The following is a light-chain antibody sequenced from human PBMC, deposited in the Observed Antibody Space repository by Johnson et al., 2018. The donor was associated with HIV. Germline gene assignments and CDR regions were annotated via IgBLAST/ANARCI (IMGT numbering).Light chain of an antibody. V-gene: IGLV1-51*02. J-gene: IGLJ1*01. CDR1: SSNIGKNY. CDR3: GAWDSSLRVYV. CDR2: ESN. Sequence: SVLTQPPSVSAALGQKVTVSCAGSSSNIGKNYVSWYQQLPGTAPKVLIYESNKRPSGIPDRFSGSKSDTSATLGITGLQTGDEADYYCGAWDSSLRVYVFGTGTKVTVL.